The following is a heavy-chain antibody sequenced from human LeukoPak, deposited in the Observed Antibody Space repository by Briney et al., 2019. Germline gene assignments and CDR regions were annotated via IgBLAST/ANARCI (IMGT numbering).Heavy chain of an antibody. CDR3: ARDANRGYSGYDGGYFDY. CDR1: GGSISSYY. V-gene: IGHV4-59*01. CDR2: IYYSGST. D-gene: IGHD5-12*01. J-gene: IGHJ4*02. Sequence: SETLSLTCTVSGGSISSYYWSWIRQPPGKGLEWIVYIYYSGSTNYNPSLKSRVTISVDTSKNQFSLKLSSVTAADTAVYYCARDANRGYSGYDGGYFDYWGQGTLVTVSS.